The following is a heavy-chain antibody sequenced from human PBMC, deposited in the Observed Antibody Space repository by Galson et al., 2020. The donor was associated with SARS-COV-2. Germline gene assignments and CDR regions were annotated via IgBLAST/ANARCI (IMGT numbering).Heavy chain of an antibody. J-gene: IGHJ6*03. D-gene: IGHD2-2*02. CDR1: GDSVSSTSHF. V-gene: IGHV4-61*01. CDR2: IYYTGGM. Sequence: SETLSLTCTVSGDSVSSTSHFWSWIRQPPGKGLEWIGHIYYTGGMKHNPSLNSRVTISVDMSKNQFSLKLSSVTAAETAVYYCAREVIPTYYMDVWGKGTSVTVSS. CDR3: AREVIPTYYMDV.